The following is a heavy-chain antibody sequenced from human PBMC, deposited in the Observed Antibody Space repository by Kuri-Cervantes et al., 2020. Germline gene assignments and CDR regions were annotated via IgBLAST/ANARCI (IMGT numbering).Heavy chain of an antibody. V-gene: IGHV1-18*01. CDR1: SYTFTSYG. Sequence: VSVKDSCKASSYTFTSYGISWVRQAPGQGLEWLGWISAYNGDTNYAQKLQGRVTMTTDTSTSTAYMELRSLRSDDTAVYYCARDRLDSESPEGAFDIWGQGTMVTVSS. CDR2: ISAYNGDT. J-gene: IGHJ3*02. D-gene: IGHD1-26*01. CDR3: ARDRLDSESPEGAFDI.